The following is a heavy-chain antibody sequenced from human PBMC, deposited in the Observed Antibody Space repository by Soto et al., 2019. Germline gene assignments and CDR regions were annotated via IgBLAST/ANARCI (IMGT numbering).Heavy chain of an antibody. CDR1: GYTFSIYA. CDR2: ISGSGDYT. J-gene: IGHJ4*02. D-gene: IGHD6-19*01. Sequence: PGGSLRLSCADSGYTFSIYAMSWVRQAPGKGLEWVSAISGSGDYTYYADSVKGRFAISRDNSKNTLYLQMNSLRAEDTAVYYCAKVLKAVARTYDYWGQGSLVTVTS. CDR3: AKVLKAVARTYDY. V-gene: IGHV3-23*01.